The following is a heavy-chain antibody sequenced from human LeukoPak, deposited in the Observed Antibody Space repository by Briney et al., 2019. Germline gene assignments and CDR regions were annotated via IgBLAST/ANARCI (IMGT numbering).Heavy chain of an antibody. CDR2: VHYSGST. CDR1: GDSISGHY. Sequence: SETLSLTCTVSGDSISGHYWSWIRQPPGKGLEWIGNVHYSGSTTYHPSLQSRVTISVDTSKKQFSLKLRSVTAADSAVYYCARHSSLQGYYFDYWGRGTLVTVSS. J-gene: IGHJ4*02. V-gene: IGHV4-59*08. CDR3: ARHSSLQGYYFDY. D-gene: IGHD6-6*01.